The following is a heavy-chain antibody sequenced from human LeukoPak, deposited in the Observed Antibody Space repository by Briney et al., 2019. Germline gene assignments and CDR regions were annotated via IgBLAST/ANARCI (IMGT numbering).Heavy chain of an antibody. CDR3: ATAPILRGEGGEHYKYGMDV. Sequence: SETLSLTCAVSVGSISSGNWWTWVRQSPGEGLEWIGEIYHNGTHNYNPSLKSRVTISADTFKNHFSLKLTSVTAADTAVYSCATAPILRGEGGEHYKYGMDVWGQGTTVIVSS. D-gene: IGHD1-26*01. CDR1: VGSISSGNW. CDR2: IYHNGTH. J-gene: IGHJ6*02. V-gene: IGHV4-4*02.